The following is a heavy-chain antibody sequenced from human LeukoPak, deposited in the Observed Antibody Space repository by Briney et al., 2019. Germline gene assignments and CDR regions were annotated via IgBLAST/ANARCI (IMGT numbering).Heavy chain of an antibody. CDR1: GFAFSDYY. CDR3: ARREWTMDDAFDI. V-gene: IGHV3-74*01. J-gene: IGHJ3*02. Sequence: GGSLRLSCAAYGFAFSDYYMSWIRQAPGKGLVWVSRINSDGSSTSYADSVKGRFTISRDNAKNTLYLQMNSLRAEDTAVYYCARREWTMDDAFDIWGQGTMVTVSS. D-gene: IGHD4/OR15-4a*01. CDR2: INSDGSST.